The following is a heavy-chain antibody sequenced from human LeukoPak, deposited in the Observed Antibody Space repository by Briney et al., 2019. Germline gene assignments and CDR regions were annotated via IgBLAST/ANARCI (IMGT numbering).Heavy chain of an antibody. J-gene: IGHJ4*02. CDR1: GGSINNYY. V-gene: IGHV4-59*08. Sequence: SETLSLTCTVSGGSINNYYWTWIRQPPGKGLGWIGYVYYSGSPSYNPSLKSRVTISVDTSKNQFSLNLSSVSATDTAVYYCARRRDSSSWNSPFDYWGQGTLVTVSS. D-gene: IGHD6-13*01. CDR3: ARRRDSSSWNSPFDY. CDR2: VYYSGSP.